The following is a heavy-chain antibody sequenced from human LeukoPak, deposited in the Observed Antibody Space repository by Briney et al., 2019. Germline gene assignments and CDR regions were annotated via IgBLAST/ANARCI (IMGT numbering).Heavy chain of an antibody. CDR1: GLTLSSYW. V-gene: IGHV3-7*01. D-gene: IGHD3-16*01. Sequence: PGGSLRLSCAASGLTLSSYWMNWVRQAPGKGLEWVANIKQDGSEKYYMDSVKGRFTISRDNAKNSLYLQMNSLRAEDTAVYYCARSLAFGYWGQGTLVTVSS. J-gene: IGHJ4*02. CDR2: IKQDGSEK. CDR3: ARSLAFGY.